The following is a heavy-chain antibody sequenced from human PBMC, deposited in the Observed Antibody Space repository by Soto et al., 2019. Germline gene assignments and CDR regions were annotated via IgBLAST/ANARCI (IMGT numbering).Heavy chain of an antibody. V-gene: IGHV1-18*01. D-gene: IGHD3-3*01. J-gene: IGHJ6*04. CDR3: ARVHPQYYDFWSGYSDV. Sequence: ASVKVSCKASGYTFTSYGISWVRQAPGQGLEWMGWISAYNGNTNYAQKLQGRVTMTTDTSTSTAYMELRSLRSDDTAVYYCARVHPQYYDFWSGYSDVWGKGTTVTVSS. CDR2: ISAYNGNT. CDR1: GYTFTSYG.